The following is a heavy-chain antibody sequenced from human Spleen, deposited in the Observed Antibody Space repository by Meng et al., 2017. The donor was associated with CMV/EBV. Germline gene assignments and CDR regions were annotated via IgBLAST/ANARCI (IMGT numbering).Heavy chain of an antibody. CDR3: ARVATIAGLDY. V-gene: IGHV3-30*02. CDR1: GFTFRSYG. J-gene: IGHJ4*02. CDR2: IRNDGSNK. Sequence: GESLKISCAASGFTFRSYGMHWVRQAPGKGLEWVAFIRNDGSNKYYADSVKGRFTISRDNSKNTLYLQMNSLRAEDTAVYYCARVATIAGLDYWGQGTLVTVSS. D-gene: IGHD6-13*01.